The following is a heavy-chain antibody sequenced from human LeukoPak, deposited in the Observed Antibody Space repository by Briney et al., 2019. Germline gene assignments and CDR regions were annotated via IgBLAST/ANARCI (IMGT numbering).Heavy chain of an antibody. CDR3: ASVLWSAYYTVWYFDL. D-gene: IGHD3-3*01. Sequence: SVKLSCKASGGTFSTYSISWVRQAPGQGLEWMGGIIPIIRKANYAQKFQGRVTITTDESTSTAYMELSSLRSEDTAVYYCASVLWSAYYTVWYFDLWGRGTLVTVSS. CDR2: IIPIIRKA. CDR1: GGTFSTYS. J-gene: IGHJ2*01. V-gene: IGHV1-69*16.